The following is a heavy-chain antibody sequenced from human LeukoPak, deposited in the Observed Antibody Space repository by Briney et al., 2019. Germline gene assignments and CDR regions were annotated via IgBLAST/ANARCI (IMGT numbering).Heavy chain of an antibody. V-gene: IGHV3-30-3*01. CDR1: GITLNNYA. J-gene: IGHJ4*02. D-gene: IGHD2-21*01. Sequence: PGGSLRLSCTASGITLNNYAMHWVRQAPGKGLEWVALISDDGHNKFYGDSVKGRFTISRDNSKSVLYLELDSLRPEDTAMYYCAGPRIPFSMTVVTPFEFWGQGTLVIVSS. CDR2: ISDDGHNK. CDR3: AGPRIPFSMTVVTPFEF.